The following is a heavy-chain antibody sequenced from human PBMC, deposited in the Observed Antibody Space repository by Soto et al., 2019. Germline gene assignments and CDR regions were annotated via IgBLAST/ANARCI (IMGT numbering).Heavy chain of an antibody. V-gene: IGHV3-30-3*01. Sequence: QVQLVESGGGVVQPGRSLRLSCAGPGFSLSSYTMHWVRQAPGKGLEWVALISFDSSSKHYADSVRGRFSISRDNSKNTLYLQMDSLRPDDTALYYCARDRLRLGELSLIGYFDSWGQGTLVTVSS. D-gene: IGHD3-16*02. CDR2: ISFDSSSK. CDR1: GFSLSSYT. CDR3: ARDRLRLGELSLIGYFDS. J-gene: IGHJ4*02.